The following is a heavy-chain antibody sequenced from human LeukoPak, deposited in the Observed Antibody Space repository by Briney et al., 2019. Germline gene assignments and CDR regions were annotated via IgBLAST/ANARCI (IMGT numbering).Heavy chain of an antibody. CDR1: GYTFTGYY. CDR3: ARDRSYNWNDGIDY. V-gene: IGHV1-2*02. CDR2: INPNSGGT. J-gene: IGHJ4*02. Sequence: ASVKVSCKASGYTFTGYYMHWVRQAPGQGLEWMGWINPNSGGTNYAQKLQGRVTMTTDTSTSTAYMELRSLRSDDTAVYYCARDRSYNWNDGIDYWGQGTLVTVSS. D-gene: IGHD1-1*01.